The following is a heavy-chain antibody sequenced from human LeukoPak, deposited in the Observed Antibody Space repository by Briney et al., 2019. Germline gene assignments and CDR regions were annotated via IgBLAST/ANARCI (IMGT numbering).Heavy chain of an antibody. J-gene: IGHJ4*02. V-gene: IGHV3-9*01. CDR2: ISWNSASI. Sequence: SLRLSCAAPGVIFYDYSMHWVRHAPGKGLEWVSRISWNSASIGYADSVKGRFTISRDNARNSLILQTSSLTVADTGIYYRARDGAPNYGYYAFFDNWGQGTPVTVSS. D-gene: IGHD1-26*01. CDR1: GVIFYDYS. CDR3: ARDGAPNYGYYAFFDN.